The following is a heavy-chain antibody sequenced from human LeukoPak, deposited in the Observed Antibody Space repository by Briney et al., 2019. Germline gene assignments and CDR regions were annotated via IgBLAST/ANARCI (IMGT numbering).Heavy chain of an antibody. CDR2: IYTSGST. Sequence: SQTLSLTCTVSGGSISSGSYYWSWIRQPAGKGLEWIGRIYTSGSTNYNPSLKSRVTISVDTSKNQFSLKLSSVTAADTAVYYCARRQQLANWFDPWGQGTLVTVSS. J-gene: IGHJ5*02. CDR1: GGSISSGSYY. D-gene: IGHD6-13*01. CDR3: ARRQQLANWFDP. V-gene: IGHV4-61*02.